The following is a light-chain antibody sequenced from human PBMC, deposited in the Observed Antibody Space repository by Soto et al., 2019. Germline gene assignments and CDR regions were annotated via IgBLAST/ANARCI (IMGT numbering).Light chain of an antibody. V-gene: IGKV3-20*01. CDR2: GAS. CDR3: HWQQLDNSPLYT. CDR1: QSLRSSY. Sequence: DIVLTQSPVTLSLSPGERATLSCRASQSLRSSYLAWYQQKPGQAPRLLMYGASNRATGFPDRCSGSGSGTDFTLTISSLEPEDLAGYYCHWQQLDNSPLYTFGQGTKLEIK. J-gene: IGKJ2*01.